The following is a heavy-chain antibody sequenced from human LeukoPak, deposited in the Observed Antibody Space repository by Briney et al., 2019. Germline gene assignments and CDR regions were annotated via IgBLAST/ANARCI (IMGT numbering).Heavy chain of an antibody. Sequence: ASVKVSCKASGGTFSSYAISWVRQAPGRGLEWVGGIIPIFGTANYAQKFQGRVTITTDESTSTAYMELSSLRSEDTAVYYCARDGRDCSSTSCQGNYYYYYMDVWGKGTTVTVSS. CDR2: IIPIFGTA. V-gene: IGHV1-69*05. D-gene: IGHD2-2*01. CDR1: GGTFSSYA. CDR3: ARDGRDCSSTSCQGNYYYYYMDV. J-gene: IGHJ6*03.